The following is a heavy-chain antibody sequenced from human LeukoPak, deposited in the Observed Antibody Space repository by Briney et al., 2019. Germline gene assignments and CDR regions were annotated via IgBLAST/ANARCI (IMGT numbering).Heavy chain of an antibody. J-gene: IGHJ4*02. D-gene: IGHD4-17*01. Sequence: SETLSLTCAVSGGSISSSNWWSWVRQPPGKGLEWIGEIYHSGSTNCNPSLKSRVTISVDKSKNQFSLKLSSVTAADTAVYYCARDRPDGDGIDYWGQGTLVTVSS. CDR3: ARDRPDGDGIDY. CDR2: IYHSGST. V-gene: IGHV4-4*02. CDR1: GGSISSSNW.